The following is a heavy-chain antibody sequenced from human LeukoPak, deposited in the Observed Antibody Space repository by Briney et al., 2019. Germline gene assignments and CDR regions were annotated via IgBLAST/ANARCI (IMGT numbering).Heavy chain of an antibody. J-gene: IGHJ4*02. CDR3: AREGWAGIPFDY. Sequence: PGGSLRLSCAASGFTFSSYSMNWVRQAPGKGLEWVSYISSSSSYIYYADSVKGRFTISRDNAKNSLYLQMNSLRAEDTAVYYCAREGWAGIPFDYWGQGTLVTVSS. V-gene: IGHV3-21*05. D-gene: IGHD5-18*01. CDR1: GFTFSSYS. CDR2: ISSSSSYI.